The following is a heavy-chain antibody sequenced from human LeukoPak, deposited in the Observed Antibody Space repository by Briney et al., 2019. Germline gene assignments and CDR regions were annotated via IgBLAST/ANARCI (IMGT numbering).Heavy chain of an antibody. V-gene: IGHV4-39*07. D-gene: IGHD6-19*01. CDR3: ARGQWLAGYFDY. J-gene: IGHJ4*02. Sequence: PSETLSLTCSVSDDSISSNNYYWGWIRQPPGKGLEWIGEINHSGSTNYNPSLKSRVTISVDTSKNQFSLKLSSVTAADTAVYYCARGQWLAGYFDYWGQGTLVTVSS. CDR2: INHSGST. CDR1: DDSISSNNYY.